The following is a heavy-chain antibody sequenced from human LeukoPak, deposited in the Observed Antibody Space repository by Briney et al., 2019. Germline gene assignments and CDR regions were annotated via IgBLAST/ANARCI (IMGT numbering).Heavy chain of an antibody. CDR1: GFTFSSYW. Sequence: GGSLRLSCAASGFTFSSYWMSWVRQAPGKGLEWVANIKQDGSEKYYVDSVKGRFTISRDNAKNSLYLQMNSLRAEDTAVYYCARGLWKWELQQGGGMDVWGQGTTVTVSS. CDR2: IKQDGSEK. J-gene: IGHJ6*02. V-gene: IGHV3-7*01. CDR3: ARGLWKWELQQGGGMDV. D-gene: IGHD1-26*01.